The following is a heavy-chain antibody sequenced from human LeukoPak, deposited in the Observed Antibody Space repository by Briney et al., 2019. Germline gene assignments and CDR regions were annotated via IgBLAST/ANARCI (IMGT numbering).Heavy chain of an antibody. CDR1: GFTFGDYA. CDR2: IRSKAYGGTT. J-gene: IGHJ4*02. D-gene: IGHD2-21*01. CDR3: TRARWIVVPFDY. Sequence: GRALRLSCTASGFTFGDYAMSWFRQAPGKGLEWVGFIRSKAYGGTTEYAASVKGRFTISRDDSKSIAYLQMNSLKTEDTAVYYCTRARWIVVPFDYWGQGTLVTVSP. V-gene: IGHV3-49*03.